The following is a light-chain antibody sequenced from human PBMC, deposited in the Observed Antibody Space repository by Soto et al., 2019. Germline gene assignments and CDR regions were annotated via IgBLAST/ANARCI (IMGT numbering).Light chain of an antibody. Sequence: EIQITQSPSTLSASVGDRVTITCRASQTISSWLAWYQQKPGKAPKLLIYKASTLKSGVPSRFSGSGSGTEFTLTISSLQPDDFATYYCQHYNSYSEAFGQGTTVDIK. V-gene: IGKV1-5*03. CDR1: QTISSW. CDR2: KAS. J-gene: IGKJ1*01. CDR3: QHYNSYSEA.